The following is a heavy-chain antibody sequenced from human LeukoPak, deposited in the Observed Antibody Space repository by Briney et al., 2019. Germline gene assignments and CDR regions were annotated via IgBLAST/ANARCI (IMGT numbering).Heavy chain of an antibody. V-gene: IGHV1-2*02. CDR1: GYTFTDYY. J-gene: IGHJ4*02. CDR2: MNPNSGGT. D-gene: IGHD3-10*01. CDR3: AKTLGFGQLLAFDN. Sequence: ASVKVSCKASGYTFTDYYMHWVRQAPGQGLEWMGWMNPNSGGTNCPQKFQGRVTLSRDTYISTAYMDLRRLTSAATAFYSCAKTLGFGQLLAFDNWGQGTQVTVSS.